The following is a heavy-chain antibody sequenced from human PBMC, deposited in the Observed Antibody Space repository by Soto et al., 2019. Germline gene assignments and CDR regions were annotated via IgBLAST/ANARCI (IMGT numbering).Heavy chain of an antibody. CDR3: STICGVVNMDYYYYYGMDV. CDR2: IKSKTDGVTT. V-gene: IGHV3-15*01. CDR1: GFTFSNAW. Sequence: WGSLRLSCAASGFTFSNAWMSWVRQAPVKGREWVGRIKSKTDGVTTDYAAPVKGRFTISRDDSKKKLYLQRKSRKTEDTAVYYCSTICGVVNMDYYYYYGMDVWGQGTTVTVSS. D-gene: IGHD3-3*01. J-gene: IGHJ6*02.